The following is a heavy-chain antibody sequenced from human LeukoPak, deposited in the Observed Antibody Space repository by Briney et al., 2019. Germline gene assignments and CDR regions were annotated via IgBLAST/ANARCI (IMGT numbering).Heavy chain of an antibody. J-gene: IGHJ5*02. Sequence: SETLSLTCTVSGGSISRDIYYWGWIRQPPGKGLEWIGSIYYSGSTYYNPSPESRVTISVDTSKNQFSLKLSSVTAADTAVYYRARLTTDSTYHSGWFDPWGQGTRVTVSS. CDR2: IYYSGST. CDR1: GGSISRDIYY. V-gene: IGHV4-39*01. D-gene: IGHD3-22*01. CDR3: ARLTTDSTYHSGWFDP.